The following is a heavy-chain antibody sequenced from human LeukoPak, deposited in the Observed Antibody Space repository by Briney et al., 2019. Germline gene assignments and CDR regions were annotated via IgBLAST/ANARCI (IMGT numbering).Heavy chain of an antibody. D-gene: IGHD2-2*01. CDR1: GGSISNYC. V-gene: IGHV4-4*09. CDR3: AREGTYCSRTSCYDSFLDY. CDR2: ICTSGSA. J-gene: IGHJ4*02. Sequence: SETLSLTCTVSGGSISNYCWSWIRQPPGKGLEWIGNICTSGSADYNPSLKTRVTMSVDTSKNQFSLRLSSVTAADTAVYYCAREGTYCSRTSCYDSFLDYWGQGTLVTVSS.